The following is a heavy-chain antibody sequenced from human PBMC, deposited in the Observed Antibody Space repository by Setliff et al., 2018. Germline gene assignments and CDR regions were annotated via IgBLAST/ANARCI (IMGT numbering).Heavy chain of an antibody. J-gene: IGHJ4*02. Sequence: ASVKVSCKASGYTFTSYGFSWVRQAPGQGLEWMGWMSPVYGIANYARKFQDRVTLTADTSTTTAYLELASLRDDDTAVYYCVRGPGPSVVVAIPFDHWGQGSLVTVSS. V-gene: IGHV1-18*01. CDR1: GYTFTSYG. CDR2: MSPVYGIA. CDR3: VRGPGPSVVVAIPFDH. D-gene: IGHD5-12*01.